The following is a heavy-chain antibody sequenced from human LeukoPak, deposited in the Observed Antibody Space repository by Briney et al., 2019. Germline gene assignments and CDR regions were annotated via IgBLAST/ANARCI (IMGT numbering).Heavy chain of an antibody. Sequence: GGSFRLSCAASGFTFSSCSMTWVRQAPGKGLEWVSYISSSSSTIYYADSVKGRFNISRDNAKNSLCLQMNSLRDEDTAVYYCARVETTGIDFDYWGQGTLATVSS. D-gene: IGHD1-1*01. CDR2: ISSSSSTI. CDR1: GFTFSSCS. CDR3: ARVETTGIDFDY. J-gene: IGHJ4*02. V-gene: IGHV3-48*02.